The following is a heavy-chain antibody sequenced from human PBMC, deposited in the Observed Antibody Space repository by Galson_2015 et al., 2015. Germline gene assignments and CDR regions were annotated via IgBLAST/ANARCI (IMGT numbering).Heavy chain of an antibody. CDR1: GGSFSSYA. D-gene: IGHD2-2*01. J-gene: IGHJ4*02. CDR3: ARASQDCSRASCPYNY. V-gene: IGHV1-69*06. CDR2: ITPIFGTA. Sequence: SVKVSCKASGGSFSSYAINWVRQAPGQGLEWMGGITPIFGTANYAQKFQGRVTITADKSTSTAYMDMSSLRSEDTAVYYCARASQDCSRASCPYNYWGQGTLVTVSS.